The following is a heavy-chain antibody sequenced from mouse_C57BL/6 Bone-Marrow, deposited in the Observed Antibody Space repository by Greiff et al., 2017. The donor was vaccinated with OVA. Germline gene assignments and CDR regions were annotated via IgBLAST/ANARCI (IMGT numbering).Heavy chain of an antibody. J-gene: IGHJ2*01. V-gene: IGHV3-6*01. D-gene: IGHD2-10*02. Sequence: EVQLQQSGPGLVKPSQSLSLTCSVTGYSITSGYYWNWIRPLPGNILEWVGYISYDGSNNYNPSLKNRISITRETSMYQFFLKLHSVTTDDTATSYCASVWSYFDYWGQGTTLTVSS. CDR3: ASVWSYFDY. CDR2: ISYDGSN. CDR1: GYSITSGYY.